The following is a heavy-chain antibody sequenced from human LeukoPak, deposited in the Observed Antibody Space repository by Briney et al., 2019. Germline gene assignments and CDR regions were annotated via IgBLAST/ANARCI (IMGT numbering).Heavy chain of an antibody. CDR2: IYTSGGT. CDR3: ARKGATVTTGYAFDY. D-gene: IGHD4-17*01. J-gene: IGHJ4*02. Sequence: PSQTLSLTCTVSGGSISSGSYYWSWIRQPAGKGLEWIGRIYTSGGTNYNPSLKSRVTISIDTSKNQFSLKLSSVTAADTAVYYCARKGATVTTGYAFDYWGQGTLVTVPS. CDR1: GGSISSGSYY. V-gene: IGHV4-61*02.